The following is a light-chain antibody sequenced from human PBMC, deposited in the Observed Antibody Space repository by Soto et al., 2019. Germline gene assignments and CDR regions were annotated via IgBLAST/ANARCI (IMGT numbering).Light chain of an antibody. CDR2: GAS. J-gene: IGKJ5*01. CDR1: QSVTGNY. V-gene: IGKV3-20*01. CDR3: QQYGSSHT. Sequence: EIVLTQSPGTLSLSPGERATLSCGASQSVTGNYLAWYQQKPGQPPRLLIFGASTRATGIPDRFSGSGAGAYFNLTISRLEPADFGVYYCQQYGSSHTFGQGTRLEIK.